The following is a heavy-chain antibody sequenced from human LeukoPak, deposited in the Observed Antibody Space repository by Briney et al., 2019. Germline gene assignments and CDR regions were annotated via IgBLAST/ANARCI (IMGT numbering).Heavy chain of an antibody. Sequence: SETLSLTCTVSGGAISSSYWSWIRQPPGKGLEWIGYIYYSGSTNYNPSLKSRVTISVDTSKNQFSLKLSSVTAADTAVYYCARVIYSWYYYFDYWGQGTLVTVSS. J-gene: IGHJ4*02. D-gene: IGHD6-13*01. CDR3: ARVIYSWYYYFDY. V-gene: IGHV4-59*12. CDR2: IYYSGST. CDR1: GGAISSSY.